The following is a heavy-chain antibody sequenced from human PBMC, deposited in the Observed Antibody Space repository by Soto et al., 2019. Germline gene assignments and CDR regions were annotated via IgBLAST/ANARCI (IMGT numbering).Heavy chain of an antibody. D-gene: IGHD5-18*01. V-gene: IGHV3-74*01. CDR1: GFTFSSYW. CDR2: INSDGSST. J-gene: IGHJ4*02. CDR3: ARTHTAMGHFDY. Sequence: GSLRLSCAASGFTFSSYWMHWVRQAPGKGLVWVSRINSDGSSTSYADSVKGRFTISRDNAKNTLYLQMNSLRAEDTAVYYCARTHTAMGHFDYWGQGTLVTVSS.